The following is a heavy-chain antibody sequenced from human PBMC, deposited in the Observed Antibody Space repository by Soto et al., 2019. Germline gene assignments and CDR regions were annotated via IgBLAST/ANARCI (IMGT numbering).Heavy chain of an antibody. CDR2: IWYDGSNK. V-gene: IGHV3-33*01. Sequence: GGSLRLSCAASGFTFSSYGMHWVRQAPGKGLEWVAVIWYDGSNKYYADSVKGRFTISRDNSKNTLYLQMNSLRAEDTAVYYCARGYGEYGMDVWGQGTTVTVSS. J-gene: IGHJ6*02. D-gene: IGHD4-17*01. CDR3: ARGYGEYGMDV. CDR1: GFTFSSYG.